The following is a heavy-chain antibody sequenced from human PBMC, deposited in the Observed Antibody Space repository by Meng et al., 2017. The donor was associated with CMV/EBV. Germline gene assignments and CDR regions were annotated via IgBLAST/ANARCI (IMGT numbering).Heavy chain of an antibody. J-gene: IGHJ4*02. V-gene: IGHV1-2*02. CDR2: INPNSGGT. CDR1: GYTFTGHY. D-gene: IGHD3-22*01. CDR3: ASPYYYDSSGYYFDY. Sequence: ASVKVSCKASGYTFTGHYMHWVRQAPGQGLEWMGWINPNSGGTNYAQKFQGRVTMTRDTSISTAYMELSRLRSDDTAVYYCASPYYYDSSGYYFDYWGQGTLVTISS.